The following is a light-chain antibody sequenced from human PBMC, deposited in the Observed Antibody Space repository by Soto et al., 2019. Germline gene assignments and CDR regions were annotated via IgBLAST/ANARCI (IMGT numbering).Light chain of an antibody. CDR1: QSISSW. Sequence: DIQMTQSPCTLSASVGDRVTITCRASQSISSWLAWYQQKPGKAPKLLIYDASSLQSGVPSRFRGSGSGTEFTLTITGLQPDDFATYYCHQYDTASAFGQGTKLE. J-gene: IGKJ2*01. CDR2: DAS. CDR3: HQYDTASA. V-gene: IGKV1-5*01.